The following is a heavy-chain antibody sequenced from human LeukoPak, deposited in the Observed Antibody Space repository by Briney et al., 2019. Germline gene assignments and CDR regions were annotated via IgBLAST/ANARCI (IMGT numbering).Heavy chain of an antibody. D-gene: IGHD1-1*01. CDR2: IIPIFGTA. V-gene: IGHV1-69*05. CDR1: GGTFSSYA. J-gene: IGHJ5*02. CDR3: ARVHVELENWFDP. Sequence: ASVKVSCKASGGTFSSYAISWVRQAPGQGLEWMGGIIPIFGTANYAQKFQGRVTITTDESTSTAYMELSSLRSEDTAVYYCARVHVELENWFDPSGQGTLVTVSS.